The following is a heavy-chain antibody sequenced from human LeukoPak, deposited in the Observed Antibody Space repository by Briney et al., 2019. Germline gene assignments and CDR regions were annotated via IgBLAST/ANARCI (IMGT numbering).Heavy chain of an antibody. Sequence: SVKVSCKASGGTFRTYSVTWVRQAPGQGLEWMGGIIPILGTPNYAQKFQGRVKVTTDDATGTAYMELSSLMSEDTAIYYCARVDRYHFYLDVWGKGTPVTVSS. J-gene: IGHJ6*03. CDR1: GGTFRTYS. V-gene: IGHV1-69*16. CDR3: ARVDRYHFYLDV. CDR2: IIPILGTP.